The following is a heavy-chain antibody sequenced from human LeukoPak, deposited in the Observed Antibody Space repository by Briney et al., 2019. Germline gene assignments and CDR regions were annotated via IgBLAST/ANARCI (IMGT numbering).Heavy chain of an antibody. CDR2: ISGSGGST. CDR3: AKDSWYGSGSFDY. D-gene: IGHD3-10*01. Sequence: GGSLRLSCAASGFTFSSYAMSRVRQAPGKGLEWVSAISGSGGSTYYADSVKGRFTISRDNSKNTLYLQMNSLRAEDTAVYYCAKDSWYGSGSFDYWGQGTLVTVSP. J-gene: IGHJ4*02. CDR1: GFTFSSYA. V-gene: IGHV3-23*01.